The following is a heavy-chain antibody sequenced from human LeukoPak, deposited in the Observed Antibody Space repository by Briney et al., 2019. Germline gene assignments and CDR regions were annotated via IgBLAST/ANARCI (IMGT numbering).Heavy chain of an antibody. CDR1: GRSISSSSYY. V-gene: IGHV4-39*01. CDR3: AKFSSGWPFDF. CDR2: IYYSGST. Sequence: SDTQSLTCTLSGRSISSSSYYWAWIRQPPGKGLEWIGSIYYSGSTYYNPSLKSRVTISVDTSKNQFSLKLSSVTAADTAVYYCAKFSSGWPFDFWGQGTLVTVSS. D-gene: IGHD6-19*01. J-gene: IGHJ4*02.